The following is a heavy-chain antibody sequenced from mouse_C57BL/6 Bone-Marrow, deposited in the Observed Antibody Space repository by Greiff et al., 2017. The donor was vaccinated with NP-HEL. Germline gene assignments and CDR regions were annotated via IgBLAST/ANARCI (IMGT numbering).Heavy chain of an antibody. CDR3: ARWGY. V-gene: IGHV1-69*01. Sequence: QVQLKQPGAELVMPGASVKLSCKASGYTFTSYWMHWVKQRPGQGLEWIGEIDPSDSYTNYNQKFKGKSTLTVDKSSSTAYRQLSSLTSEDDAVYYCARWGYWGQGTTLTVSS. CDR1: GYTFTSYW. CDR2: IDPSDSYT. J-gene: IGHJ2*01.